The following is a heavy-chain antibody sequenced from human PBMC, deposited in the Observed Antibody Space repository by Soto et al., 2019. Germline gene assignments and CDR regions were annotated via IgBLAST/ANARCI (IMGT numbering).Heavy chain of an antibody. J-gene: IGHJ4*02. V-gene: IGHV1-46*03. CDR3: LRGLERYYFDY. CDR2: INPSSGSI. CDR1: GYTFTRHY. D-gene: IGHD3-3*01. Sequence: QVQLVQSGAEVKKPGASVKVSCKASGYTFTRHYMHWVRQAPGQGLEWMGIINPSSGSISHAQKFQGRGTMTRDTSTSTVDMELSSLRSEDAAVYYCLRGLERYYFDYWGQGTLVTVSS.